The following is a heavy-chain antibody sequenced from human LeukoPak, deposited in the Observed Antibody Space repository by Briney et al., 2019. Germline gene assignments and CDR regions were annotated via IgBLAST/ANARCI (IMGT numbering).Heavy chain of an antibody. V-gene: IGHV4-34*01. CDR3: ARGLDSSGWWYYFDY. D-gene: IGHD6-19*01. CDR1: AGSFSGYY. J-gene: IGHJ4*02. CDR2: INHSGST. Sequence: PSETLSLTCAVYAGSFSGYYWSWIPHPPGKGLEWIGEINHSGSTNYNPSLKSRVTISVDTSKNQFSMKLSSVTAADTAVYYCARGLDSSGWWYYFDYWGQGTLVTVSS.